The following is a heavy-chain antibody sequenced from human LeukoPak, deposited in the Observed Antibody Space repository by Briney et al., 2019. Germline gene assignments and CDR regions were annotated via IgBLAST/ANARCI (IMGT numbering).Heavy chain of an antibody. CDR3: ASSKYSLDAFDI. D-gene: IGHD6-6*01. CDR1: GGSIRSYY. V-gene: IGHV4-59*01. Sequence: SETLSLTCTVSGGSIRSYYWSWIRQPPGKGLEWIGYIYYSGSTNYNPSLKSRVTISVDTSKNQFSLKLSSVTAADSAVYYCASSKYSLDAFDIWGQGTMVTVSS. J-gene: IGHJ3*02. CDR2: IYYSGST.